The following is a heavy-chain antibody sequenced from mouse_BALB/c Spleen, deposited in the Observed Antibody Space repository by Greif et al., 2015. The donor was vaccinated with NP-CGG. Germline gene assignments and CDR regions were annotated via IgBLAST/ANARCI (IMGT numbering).Heavy chain of an antibody. Sequence: VQLKESGGDLVKPGGSLKLSCAASGFTFSSYGMSWVRQTPDKRLEWVATISSGGSYTYYPDSVKGRFTISRDNAKNTLYLQMSSLKSEDTAMYYCARYDYDGVDYWGQGTTLTVSS. CDR1: GFTFSSYG. CDR3: ARYDYDGVDY. V-gene: IGHV5-6*01. CDR2: ISSGGSYT. D-gene: IGHD2-4*01. J-gene: IGHJ2*01.